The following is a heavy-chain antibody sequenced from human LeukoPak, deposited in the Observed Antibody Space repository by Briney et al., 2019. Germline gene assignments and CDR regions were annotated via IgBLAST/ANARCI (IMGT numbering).Heavy chain of an antibody. D-gene: IGHD2-15*01. CDR3: ARDLRCSGGSCRDY. CDR2: IYTSGST. V-gene: IGHV4-4*07. J-gene: IGHJ4*02. Sequence: PSETLSLTCTVSGGSISSYYWSWIGQPAGKGLEWIGRIYTSGSTNYNPSLKSRVTMSVDTSKNQFSLKLSSVTAADTAVYYCARDLRCSGGSCRDYWGQGTLVTVSS. CDR1: GGSISSYY.